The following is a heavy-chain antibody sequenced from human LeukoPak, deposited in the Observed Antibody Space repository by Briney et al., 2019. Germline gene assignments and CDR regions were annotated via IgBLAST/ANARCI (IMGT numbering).Heavy chain of an antibody. V-gene: IGHV4-34*01. CDR3: ARGRGYNSFDY. CDR2: INHTEST. D-gene: IGHD2/OR15-2a*01. CDR1: GGSFSGYY. J-gene: IGHJ4*02. Sequence: PSETLSLTCAVYGGSFSGYYWSWIRQPPGKGLEWIGEINHTESTNYNPSLKSRVTISVDTSKNQFSLKLSSVTAADAAVYYCARGRGYNSFDYWGQGTLVTVSS.